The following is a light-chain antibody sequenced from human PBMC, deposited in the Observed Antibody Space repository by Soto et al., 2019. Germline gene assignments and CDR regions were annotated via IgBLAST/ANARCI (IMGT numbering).Light chain of an antibody. CDR2: GVS. Sequence: EIVMTQSPATLSVSPGERATLSCRASQTVSSNLAWYQQQRGQAPRLLIYGVSTRATGVPARFSGSGSGTEFSLTIGSLQSEDFAVYYCHRYNSWPLSFGGGTTVEIK. J-gene: IGKJ4*01. CDR3: HRYNSWPLS. CDR1: QTVSSN. V-gene: IGKV3-15*01.